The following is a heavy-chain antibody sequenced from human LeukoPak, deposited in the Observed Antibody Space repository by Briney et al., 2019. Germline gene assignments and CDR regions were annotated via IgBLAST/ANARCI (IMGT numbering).Heavy chain of an antibody. CDR3: ARAKTLFDY. Sequence: PSETLSLTCTVSGGSISSSSYYWGWIRQPPGKGLEWIGSIYYSGNTYCNPSLKSRGTISVDTSKNQFSLKLSAVTAADTAMYYCARAKTLFDYWGQGTLVTVSS. J-gene: IGHJ4*02. D-gene: IGHD4/OR15-4a*01. V-gene: IGHV4-39*01. CDR1: GGSISSSSYY. CDR2: IYYSGNT.